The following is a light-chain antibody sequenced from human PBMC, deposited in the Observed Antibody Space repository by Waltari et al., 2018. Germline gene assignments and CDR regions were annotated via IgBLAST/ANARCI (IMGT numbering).Light chain of an antibody. V-gene: IGLV2-11*01. CDR1: SRHTGGYEY. CDR2: DVT. Sequence: QSAPTQPRPVSRSPGQAVHIPRAGTSRHTGGYEYVSWYQHPPGKAPKLLSYDVTARPSGVPDRFSGSKSGNTASRTISGLQPDDEANYDCCSYADISSFNVVFGGGTNLAVL. CDR3: CSYADISSFNVV. J-gene: IGLJ2*01.